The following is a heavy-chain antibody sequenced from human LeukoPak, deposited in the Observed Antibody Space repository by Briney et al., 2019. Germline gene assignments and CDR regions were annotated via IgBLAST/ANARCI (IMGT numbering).Heavy chain of an antibody. V-gene: IGHV3-23*01. J-gene: IGHJ4*02. CDR3: VKVAKYYYGSETYYFFEH. D-gene: IGHD3-10*01. Sequence: PGGSLRLSCAASGFTFSSYGMSWVRQAPGKGLEWVSAITATSSSTHDADSVQGRFTISRDNSKNTLYLQMNSLRVEDTGIYYCVKVAKYYYGSETYYFFEHWGQGTPVTASS. CDR2: ITATSSST. CDR1: GFTFSSYG.